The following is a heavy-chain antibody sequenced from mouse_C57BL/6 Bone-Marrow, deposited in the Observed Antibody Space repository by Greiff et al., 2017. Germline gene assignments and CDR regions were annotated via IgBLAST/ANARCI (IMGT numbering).Heavy chain of an antibody. CDR3: ARDRDKNYDYFLFDY. V-gene: IGHV3-6*01. D-gene: IGHD2-4*01. J-gene: IGHJ2*01. CDR2: ISYDGSN. Sequence: EVKLEESGPGLVKPSQSLSLTCSVTGYSITSGYYWNWIRQFPGNKLEWMGYISYDGSNNYNPSLKNRISITRDTSKNQFFLKLNSVTTEDTATYYCARDRDKNYDYFLFDYWGQGTTLTVSS. CDR1: GYSITSGYY.